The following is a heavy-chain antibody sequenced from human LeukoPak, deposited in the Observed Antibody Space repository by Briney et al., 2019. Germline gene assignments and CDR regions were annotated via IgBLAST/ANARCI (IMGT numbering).Heavy chain of an antibody. CDR3: ARGVSEWELLNYLDY. J-gene: IGHJ4*02. Sequence: GRSLRLSCAASGFTFSSYAMHWVRQAPGKGLEWVAVISYDGSNKYYADSVKGRFTISRDNSKNTLYLQMNSLRAEDTAVYYCARGVSEWELLNYLDYWGQGTLVTVSS. CDR1: GFTFSSYA. V-gene: IGHV3-30*01. CDR2: ISYDGSNK. D-gene: IGHD1-26*01.